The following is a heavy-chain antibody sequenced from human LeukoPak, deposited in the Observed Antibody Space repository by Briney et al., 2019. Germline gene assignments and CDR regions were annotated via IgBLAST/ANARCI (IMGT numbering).Heavy chain of an antibody. J-gene: IGHJ4*02. CDR3: AKWSSTLRAFDF. CDR1: GDSINNYY. CDR2: THYTGNT. Sequence: SETLSLTCSVSGDSINNYYWNWIRQPPGKELEWIGYTHYTGNTKSNPSLKSRVTTSVDTSKSQFSLKLSSVTAADTAVYYCAKWSSTLRAFDFWGQGILVIVSS. D-gene: IGHD2-8*01. V-gene: IGHV4-59*08.